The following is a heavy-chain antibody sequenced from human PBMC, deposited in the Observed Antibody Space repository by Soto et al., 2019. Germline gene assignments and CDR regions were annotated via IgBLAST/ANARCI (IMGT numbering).Heavy chain of an antibody. CDR2: ISYDGSNK. J-gene: IGHJ4*02. CDR1: GFTFSSYG. Sequence: QVQLVESGGGVAQPGRSLRLSCAASGFTFSSYGMHWVRQAPGKGLEWVAVISYDGSNKYYADSVKGRFTISRDNSKNTLYLQMNSLRAEDTAVYYCAKAPYSGYEIDDWGQGTRVTVSS. D-gene: IGHD5-12*01. V-gene: IGHV3-30*18. CDR3: AKAPYSGYEIDD.